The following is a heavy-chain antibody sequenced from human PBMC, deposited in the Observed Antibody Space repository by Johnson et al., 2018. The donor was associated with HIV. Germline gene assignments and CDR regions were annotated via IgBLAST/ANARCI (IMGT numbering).Heavy chain of an antibody. CDR2: INWNSGSI. CDR3: TRDTFAHRATVTESAFDI. V-gene: IGHV3-9*01. J-gene: IGHJ3*02. D-gene: IGHD4-11*01. CDR1: GFTFDDYA. Sequence: VYLVESGGGLVQPGRSLRLSCAASGFTFDDYAMNWVRQAPGKGLEWVSGINWNSGSIGYADSVKGRFTISRDNAKKSLYLQMNSLRAEDTALYYCTRDTFAHRATVTESAFDIWGQGTMVTVSS.